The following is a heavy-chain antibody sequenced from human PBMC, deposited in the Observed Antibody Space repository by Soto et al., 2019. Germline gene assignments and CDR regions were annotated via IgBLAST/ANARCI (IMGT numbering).Heavy chain of an antibody. CDR2: IIPIFGTA. CDR3: ARVTRSYGSSGGMDV. J-gene: IGHJ6*02. V-gene: IGHV1-69*13. CDR1: GGAFSSYA. Sequence: SVTVSCKASGGAFSSYAISWVRQAPGQGLEWMGGIIPIFGTANYAQKFQGRVTITADESTSTAYMELSSLRSEDTAVYYCARVTRSYGSSGGMDVWGQGTTVTVCS. D-gene: IGHD5-18*01.